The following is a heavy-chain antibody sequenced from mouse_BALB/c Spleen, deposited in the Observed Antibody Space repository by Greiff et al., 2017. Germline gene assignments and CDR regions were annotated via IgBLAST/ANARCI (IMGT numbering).Heavy chain of an antibody. CDR3: NGMGTAPAYYFDY. D-gene: IGHD1-2*01. Sequence: DVQLQESGAELVRSGASVKLSCTASGFNIKDYYMHWVKQRPEQGLEWIGWIDPENGDTEYAPKFQGKATMTADTSSNTAYLQLSSLTSEDTAVYYCNGMGTAPAYYFDYWGQGTTLTVSS. V-gene: IGHV14-4*02. CDR1: GFNIKDYY. J-gene: IGHJ2*01. CDR2: IDPENGDT.